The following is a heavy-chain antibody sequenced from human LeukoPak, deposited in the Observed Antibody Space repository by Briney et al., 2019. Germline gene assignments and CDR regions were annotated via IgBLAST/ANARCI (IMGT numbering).Heavy chain of an antibody. D-gene: IGHD4-17*01. V-gene: IGHV4-34*01. CDR2: VNHGGGA. CDR1: GGSFSVYY. J-gene: IGHJ5*02. Sequence: SETLSLTCAVYGGSFSVYYWGWIRQPPGKGLEWIGEVNHGGGANYNPSLKSRVTISVATSKEQMSLKLKSVTAADTAVYYCAGGANGDYEAWGQGTLVTVSS. CDR3: AGGANGDYEA.